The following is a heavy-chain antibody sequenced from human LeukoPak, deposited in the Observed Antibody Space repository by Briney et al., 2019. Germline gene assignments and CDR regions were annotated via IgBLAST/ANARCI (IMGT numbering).Heavy chain of an antibody. CDR2: INHSGST. J-gene: IGHJ6*02. V-gene: IGHV4-34*01. D-gene: IGHD1-1*01. CDR1: GGPLGGTY. CDR3: ARPLGQGNEYGMDV. Sequence: SETLSLTCAVYGGPLGGTYWSWFGKSPGKGWSGFGEINHSGSTNYNPSLKSRVTISVDTSKNQFSLKLTSVTAADTAVYYCARPLGQGNEYGMDVWGQGTTVTVSS.